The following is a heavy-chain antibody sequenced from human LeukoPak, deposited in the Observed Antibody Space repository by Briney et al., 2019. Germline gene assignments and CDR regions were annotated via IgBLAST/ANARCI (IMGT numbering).Heavy chain of an antibody. CDR3: ARLNYCSRTSCYMVLHYSGYNNWFDP. V-gene: IGHV4-34*01. CDR2: INHSGST. J-gene: IGHJ5*02. D-gene: IGHD2-2*02. Sequence: SETLSLTCAVYGGSFSGYYWSWIRQPPGKGLEWIGEINHSGSTNYNPSLKSRVTISVDTSKNQFSLKLSSVTAADTAVYYCARLNYCSRTSCYMVLHYSGYNNWFDPWGQGTLVTVSS. CDR1: GGSFSGYY.